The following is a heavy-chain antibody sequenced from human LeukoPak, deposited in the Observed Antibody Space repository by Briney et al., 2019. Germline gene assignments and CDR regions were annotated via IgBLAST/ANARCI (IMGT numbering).Heavy chain of an antibody. Sequence: PSETLSLTCTVSGGSISPYYWSWIRQPPGKGLEWSGYIYYTGNTNYNPSLRSRVTISVDTSKNQLSLKLTSVTAADTAVYYCARIVPYNYGYVDSWGQGTLITVSS. CDR1: GGSISPYY. CDR2: IYYTGNT. D-gene: IGHD5-18*01. J-gene: IGHJ4*02. CDR3: ARIVPYNYGYVDS. V-gene: IGHV4-59*01.